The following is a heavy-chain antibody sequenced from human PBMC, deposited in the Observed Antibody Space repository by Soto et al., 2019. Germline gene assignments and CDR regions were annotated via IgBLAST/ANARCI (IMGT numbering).Heavy chain of an antibody. Sequence: QVQLVESGGGVVQPGRSLRLSCAASGFTFSSYGMHWVRQAPGKGLEWVAVISYDGSNKYYADSVKGRFTISRDNSKNALYLQMNSLRAEDTAVYYCAKEIRIAANIHQYGMDVWGQGTTVTVSS. V-gene: IGHV3-30*18. CDR2: ISYDGSNK. CDR3: AKEIRIAANIHQYGMDV. J-gene: IGHJ6*02. D-gene: IGHD6-6*01. CDR1: GFTFSSYG.